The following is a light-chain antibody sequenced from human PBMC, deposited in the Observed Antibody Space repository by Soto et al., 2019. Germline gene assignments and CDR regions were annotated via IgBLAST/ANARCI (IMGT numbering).Light chain of an antibody. V-gene: IGLV2-14*01. J-gene: IGLJ1*01. Sequence: QSALTQPRSVSGSPGQSVTISCTGTSSDVGGYNFVSWYQHHPGKAPKLLIYEVSSRPSGVSNRFSGSKSGNTASLTISGLQAEDEADYYCSSYTSSSTLYVFGTGTKLTVL. CDR3: SSYTSSSTLYV. CDR1: SSDVGGYNF. CDR2: EVS.